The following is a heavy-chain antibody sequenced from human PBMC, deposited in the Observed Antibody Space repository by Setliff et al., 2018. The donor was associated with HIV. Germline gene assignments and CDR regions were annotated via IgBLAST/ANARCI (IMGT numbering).Heavy chain of an antibody. D-gene: IGHD3-10*01. Sequence: TSETLSLTCTVSGGSIRSHYWNWIRQSPGKGLEWIGYIHYRGSTNYNPSLKSRVIISVDMSKNQFSLKVRSVIAADTALYYCARGRNYGSPYFYYMDVWATGTTVTVSS. J-gene: IGHJ6*03. CDR1: GGSIRSHY. CDR3: ARGRNYGSPYFYYMDV. CDR2: IHYRGST. V-gene: IGHV4-59*11.